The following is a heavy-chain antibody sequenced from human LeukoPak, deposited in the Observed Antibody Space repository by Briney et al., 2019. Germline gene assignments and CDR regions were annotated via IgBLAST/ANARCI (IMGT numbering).Heavy chain of an antibody. Sequence: GGSLRLSCAASGFTFSSYSMNWVRQAPGKWLEWVSSISSSSSYIYYADSVKGRFTISRDNAKNSLYLQMNSLRAEDTAVYYCARGAYGSGSYYAYWGQGSLVTVSS. CDR1: GFTFSSYS. CDR2: ISSSSSYI. V-gene: IGHV3-21*04. CDR3: ARGAYGSGSYYAY. D-gene: IGHD3-10*01. J-gene: IGHJ4*02.